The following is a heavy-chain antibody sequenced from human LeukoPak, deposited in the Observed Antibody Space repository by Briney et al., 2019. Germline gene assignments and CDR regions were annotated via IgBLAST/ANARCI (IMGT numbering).Heavy chain of an antibody. D-gene: IGHD6-13*01. CDR1: GFTFSSYW. V-gene: IGHV3-7*01. Sequence: GGSLRLSCAASGFTFSSYWMTWVRQAPGKGLEWVASIKQAGSEKYYVDSVKGRFTISRDNAKNSLSLQMNSLRAEDTALYYCARDRGAAAFFDYWGQGTLVTVSS. CDR2: IKQAGSEK. CDR3: ARDRGAAAFFDY. J-gene: IGHJ4*02.